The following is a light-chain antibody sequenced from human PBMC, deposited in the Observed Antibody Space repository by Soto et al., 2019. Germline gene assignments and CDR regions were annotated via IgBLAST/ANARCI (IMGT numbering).Light chain of an antibody. J-gene: IGKJ1*01. Sequence: EIVLTPSPGSLSLSPGERATLSCRASQSVSSSYLAWYQRKPGQAPRLLIYGASNRATGIPDRFSGSGSGTDFTLTISRLEPEDFGVYYCQQYGRSPWTFGQGTKVEIK. CDR3: QQYGRSPWT. CDR1: QSVSSSY. CDR2: GAS. V-gene: IGKV3-20*01.